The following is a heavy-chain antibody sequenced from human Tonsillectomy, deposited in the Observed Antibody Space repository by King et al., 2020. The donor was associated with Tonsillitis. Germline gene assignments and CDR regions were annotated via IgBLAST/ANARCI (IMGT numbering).Heavy chain of an antibody. CDR1: GGSFSGYY. J-gene: IGHJ3*02. V-gene: IGHV4-34*01. CDR2: INHSGST. Sequence: VQLQQWGAGLLKPSETLSRTCAVYGGSFSGYYWSWIRQPPGKGLEWIGEINHSGSTNYNPSLKSRVTISVDTSKNQFSLKLNSVTAADTAVYYCARGGGASSGWLDAFGIWGQGTMVTVSS. D-gene: IGHD6-19*01. CDR3: ARGGGASSGWLDAFGI.